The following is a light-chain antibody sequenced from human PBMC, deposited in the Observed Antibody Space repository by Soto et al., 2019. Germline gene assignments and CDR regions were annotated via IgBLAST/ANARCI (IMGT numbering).Light chain of an antibody. CDR2: STS. J-gene: IGLJ3*02. CDR1: TGAVTSGYY. CDR3: LRYYGAATG. V-gene: IGLV7-43*01. Sequence: QTVVTQEPSLTVSPGGTVTLTCASSTGAVTSGYYPNWFQQKPGQAPRALIYSTSNKQSWTPARFSGSLLGGKAALTLSGVQTEDEAEYYCLRYYGAATGLGGGTKLTVL.